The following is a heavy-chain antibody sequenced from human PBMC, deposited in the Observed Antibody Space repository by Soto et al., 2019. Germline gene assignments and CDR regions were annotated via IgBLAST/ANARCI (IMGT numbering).Heavy chain of an antibody. Sequence: SETLSPTCTVSGGTISSSSYYWGWIRQPPGKGLEWIGSIYYSGSTYYNPSLKSRVTISVDTSKNQFSLKLSSVTAADTAVYYCARLTIFGVVAPHWFYYYGMDVWGQGTTVT. CDR2: IYYSGST. CDR3: ARLTIFGVVAPHWFYYYGMDV. D-gene: IGHD3-3*01. J-gene: IGHJ6*02. CDR1: GGTISSSSYY. V-gene: IGHV4-39*01.